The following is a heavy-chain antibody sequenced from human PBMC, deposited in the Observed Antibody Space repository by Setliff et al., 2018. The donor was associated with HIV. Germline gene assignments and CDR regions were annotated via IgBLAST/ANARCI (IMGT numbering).Heavy chain of an antibody. CDR1: GFTFSSYW. J-gene: IGHJ4*02. D-gene: IGHD3-22*01. V-gene: IGHV3-74*01. Sequence: QSGGSLRLSCAASGFTFSSYWMHWVRQAPGKGLVWVFGMNTDGSSTRYADSVKGRFTISRDNAKNMLYLQMNSLSADDTAVYYCVRGSGYYYFDNWGQGALVTSPQ. CDR2: MNTDGSST. CDR3: VRGSGYYYFDN.